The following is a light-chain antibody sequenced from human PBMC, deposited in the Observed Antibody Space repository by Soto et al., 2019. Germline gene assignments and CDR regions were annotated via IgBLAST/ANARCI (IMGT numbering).Light chain of an antibody. J-gene: IGKJ1*01. CDR3: QPYGCSTRT. CDR2: GAS. Sequence: EIVLTQSPGTLSLSPGERATLSCRASQSVTTQLAWYQQKPGQAPRLIIHGASSRATGVPDRITGSGSGTDFTLSISRLELEDFAVYYCQPYGCSTRTFGQGTKGDIK. V-gene: IGKV3-20*01. CDR1: QSVTTQ.